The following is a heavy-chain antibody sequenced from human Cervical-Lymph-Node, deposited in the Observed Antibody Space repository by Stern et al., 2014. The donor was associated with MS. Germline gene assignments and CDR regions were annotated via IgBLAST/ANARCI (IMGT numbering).Heavy chain of an antibody. J-gene: IGHJ1*01. Sequence: QVQLQESGPGLVKPSETLSLTCTVSGASFSSTLYYWGWIRQPPGKGLEGIGNIYYNGSTYYNPSLTSRFPISLDTSKNQFYLRLNFVTAADTAVYYCARVPRWLQLSPPRAENANFHNWGPGTLVTVSS. CDR2: IYYNGST. V-gene: IGHV4-39*01. CDR3: ARVPRWLQLSPPRAENANFHN. CDR1: GASFSSTLYY. D-gene: IGHD5-24*01.